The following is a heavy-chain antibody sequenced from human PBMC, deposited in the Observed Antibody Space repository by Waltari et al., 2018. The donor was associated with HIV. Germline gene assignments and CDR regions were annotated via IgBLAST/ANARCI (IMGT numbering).Heavy chain of an antibody. Sequence: QVQLVQSGAEVKKPGASVKVSCKVSGYTLTELSMHWVRQAPGKGLEWMGGFDPEDGETIYAQKFQGRVTMTEDTSTDTAYMELSSLRSEDTAVYYCATGRHYYDSSGPGLVAFDYWGQGTLVTVSS. D-gene: IGHD3-22*01. V-gene: IGHV1-24*01. J-gene: IGHJ4*02. CDR3: ATGRHYYDSSGPGLVAFDY. CDR1: GYTLTELS. CDR2: FDPEDGET.